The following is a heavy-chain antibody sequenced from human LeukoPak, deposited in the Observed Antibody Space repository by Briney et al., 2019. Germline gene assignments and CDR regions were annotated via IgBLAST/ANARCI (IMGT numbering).Heavy chain of an antibody. CDR2: ISAYNGNT. V-gene: IGHV1-18*01. Sequence: ASVKVSCKASGYTFTSYGISWVRQAPGQGLEWMGWISAYNGNTNYAQKLQGRVTMTTDTSTSTAYVELRSLRSDDTAVYYCARAKSSGWYERWGQGTLVTVSS. CDR1: GYTFTSYG. CDR3: ARAKSSGWYER. J-gene: IGHJ5*02. D-gene: IGHD6-19*01.